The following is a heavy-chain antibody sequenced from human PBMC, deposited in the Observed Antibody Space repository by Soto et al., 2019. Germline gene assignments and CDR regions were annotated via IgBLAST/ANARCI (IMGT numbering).Heavy chain of an antibody. Sequence: GGSLRLSCAASGFTFSSYSMNWVRQAPGKGLEWVAVISYDGSNKYYADSVKGRFTISRDNSKNTLYLQMNSLRAEDTAVYYCAKRVMYYYDSSGSPPGYWGQGTLVTVSS. CDR1: GFTFSSYS. CDR3: AKRVMYYYDSSGSPPGY. D-gene: IGHD3-22*01. CDR2: ISYDGSNK. J-gene: IGHJ4*02. V-gene: IGHV3-30*18.